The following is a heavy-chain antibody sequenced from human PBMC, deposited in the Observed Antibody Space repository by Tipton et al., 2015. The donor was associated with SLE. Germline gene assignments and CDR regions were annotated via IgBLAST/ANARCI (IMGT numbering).Heavy chain of an antibody. J-gene: IGHJ4*02. CDR1: GGSFSGYY. V-gene: IGHV4-59*01. CDR2: IYYSGST. D-gene: IGHD3-22*01. Sequence: TLSLTCAVYGGSFSGYYWSWIRQPPGKGLEWIGYIYYSGSTNYNPSLKSRVTISVDTSKNQFSLKLSSVTAADTAVYYCASGDDSSGYYYFDYWGQGTLVTVSS. CDR3: ASGDDSSGYYYFDY.